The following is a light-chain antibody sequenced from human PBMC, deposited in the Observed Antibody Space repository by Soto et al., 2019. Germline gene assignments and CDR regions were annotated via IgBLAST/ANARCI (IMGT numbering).Light chain of an antibody. Sequence: QSALTQPASVSGSPGQSIIISCTGNSSDVGGYNYVSWYQQHPGKAPKLCIYDVSNRPSGVSNRFSGSKSGNTASLTISGLKAEDEADYYCNSYTSSNTDVFGTGTKLTVL. J-gene: IGLJ1*01. CDR3: NSYTSSNTDV. CDR2: DVS. V-gene: IGLV2-14*03. CDR1: SSDVGGYNY.